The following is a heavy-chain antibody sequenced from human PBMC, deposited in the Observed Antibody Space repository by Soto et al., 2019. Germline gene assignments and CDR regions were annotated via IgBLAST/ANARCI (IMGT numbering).Heavy chain of an antibody. Sequence: QPGGSLRLSCAASGFTFSSYWMSWVRQAPGKGLEWVANIKQDGSEKYYVDSVKGRFTISRDNAKNSLYLQMNSLRAEDTAVYYCARDRPPEYYDFWSGYYGPRYYYGMDVWGQGTTVTVSS. CDR3: ARDRPPEYYDFWSGYYGPRYYYGMDV. D-gene: IGHD3-3*01. CDR2: IKQDGSEK. J-gene: IGHJ6*02. CDR1: GFTFSSYW. V-gene: IGHV3-7*01.